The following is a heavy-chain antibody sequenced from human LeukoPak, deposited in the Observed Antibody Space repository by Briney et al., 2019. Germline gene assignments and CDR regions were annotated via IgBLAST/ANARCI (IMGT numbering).Heavy chain of an antibody. V-gene: IGHV3-23*01. CDR2: ISTDGVNT. D-gene: IGHD6-19*01. J-gene: IGHJ5*02. CDR3: ARCTKYTTGWCNWFDP. Sequence: GGSLRLSCVASGFTFANHAMNWVRQTPGKGLEWVSSISTDGVNTYYADSVKGRFTISRDTSKDTLYLQMNSLSAEDTAVYYCARCTKYTTGWCNWFDPWGEGTLVTVSS. CDR1: GFTFANHA.